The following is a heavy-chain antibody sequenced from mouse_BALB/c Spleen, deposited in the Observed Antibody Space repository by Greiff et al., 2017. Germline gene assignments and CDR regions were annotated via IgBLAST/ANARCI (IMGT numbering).Heavy chain of an antibody. J-gene: IGHJ4*01. CDR3: TRSGDRYDAGYAMDY. D-gene: IGHD2-14*01. V-gene: IGHV1S22*01. Sequence: LQQPGSELVRPGASVKLSCKASGYTFTSYWMHWVKQRHGQGLEWIGNIYPGSGSTNYDEKFKSKGTLTVDTSSSTAYMHLSSLTSEDSAVYYCTRSGDRYDAGYAMDYWGQGTAVTVSS. CDR2: IYPGSGST. CDR1: GYTFTSYW.